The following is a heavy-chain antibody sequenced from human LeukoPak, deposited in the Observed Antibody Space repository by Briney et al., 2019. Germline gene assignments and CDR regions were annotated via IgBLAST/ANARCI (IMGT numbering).Heavy chain of an antibody. CDR1: GGSFSGYY. D-gene: IGHD6-19*01. Sequence: SETLSLTCAVYGGSFSGYYWSWIRQPPGKGLEWIGEINHSGSTNYNPSLKSRVTISVDTSKNQFSLKLSSVTAADTAVYYCARPLGAVAEPYFDYWGQGTLVTVSS. J-gene: IGHJ4*02. CDR3: ARPLGAVAEPYFDY. CDR2: INHSGST. V-gene: IGHV4-34*01.